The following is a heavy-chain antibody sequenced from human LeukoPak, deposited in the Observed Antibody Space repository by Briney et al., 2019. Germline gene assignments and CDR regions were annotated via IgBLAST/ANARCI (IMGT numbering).Heavy chain of an antibody. CDR2: ISAYNGNT. V-gene: IGHV1-18*01. J-gene: IGHJ5*02. Sequence: ASVKVSCKASGYTFTSYGISWVRQAPGQGLEWMGWISAYNGNTNYAQKLQGRVTITADKSTSTAYMELSSLRSEDTAVYYCARDYGLYSYGSPGAAAGGIDPWGQGTLVTVSS. CDR1: GYTFTSYG. D-gene: IGHD5-18*01. CDR3: ARDYGLYSYGSPGAAAGGIDP.